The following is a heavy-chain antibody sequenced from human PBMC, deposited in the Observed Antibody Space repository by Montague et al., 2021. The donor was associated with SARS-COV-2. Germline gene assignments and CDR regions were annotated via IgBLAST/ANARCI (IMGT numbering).Heavy chain of an antibody. V-gene: IGHV4-39*01. Sequence: SETLSLTCTVSGASISSRSYYWGWIRQPPGKGLEWIGFKYYSGSTYYNPTLKSRVTISVDTSKNQFSLKLSSVTAADTAVCYCARGSGCSGGSCYSEWDPYCYYGMDAWGQGTTVTVSS. D-gene: IGHD2-15*01. CDR2: KYYSGST. CDR3: ARGSGCSGGSCYSEWDPYCYYGMDA. CDR1: GASISSRSYY. J-gene: IGHJ6*02.